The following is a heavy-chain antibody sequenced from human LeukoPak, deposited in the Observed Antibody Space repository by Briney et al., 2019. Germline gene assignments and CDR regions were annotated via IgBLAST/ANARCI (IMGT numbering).Heavy chain of an antibody. J-gene: IGHJ6*04. V-gene: IGHV3-15*01. CDR3: TTPTGGTTMRYYYYGMDV. CDR2: IKSKTDGGTT. Sequence: GGSLRLSCVASGFTFSNAWMSWVRQAPGKGLEWVGRIKSKTDGGTTDYAAPVKGRFTISRDDSKNTLYLQMNSLKTEDTAVYYCTTPTGGTTMRYYYYGMDVWGKGTTVTVSS. CDR1: GFTFSNAW. D-gene: IGHD1-1*01.